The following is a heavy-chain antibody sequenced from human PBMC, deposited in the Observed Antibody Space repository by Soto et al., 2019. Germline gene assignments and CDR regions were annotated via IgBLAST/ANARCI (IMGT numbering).Heavy chain of an antibody. J-gene: IGHJ6*02. Sequence: EVQLVESGGGLVKPGGSLRLSCAASGFTFSSYSMNWVRQAPGKGLEWVSSISSSSSYIYYADSVKGRFTISRDNAKNSRDLQMNSLRAEDTAVYYCAREGEYYYYYGMDVWGQGTTVTVSS. CDR3: AREGEYYYYYGMDV. CDR1: GFTFSSYS. CDR2: ISSSSSYI. V-gene: IGHV3-21*01. D-gene: IGHD3-10*01.